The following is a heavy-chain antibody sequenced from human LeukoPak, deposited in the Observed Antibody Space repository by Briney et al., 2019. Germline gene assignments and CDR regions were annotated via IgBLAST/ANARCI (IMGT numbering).Heavy chain of an antibody. D-gene: IGHD4-11*01. Sequence: GGSLRLSCAASGFTFSSYAMSWVRQAPGKGLEWVSAIGGSGGSTYYADSVKGRFTISRDNSKNTLYLQMNSLRAEDTAVYYCAKNARVTPRPDYFDYWGQGTLVTVSS. J-gene: IGHJ4*02. CDR1: GFTFSSYA. V-gene: IGHV3-23*01. CDR3: AKNARVTPRPDYFDY. CDR2: IGGSGGST.